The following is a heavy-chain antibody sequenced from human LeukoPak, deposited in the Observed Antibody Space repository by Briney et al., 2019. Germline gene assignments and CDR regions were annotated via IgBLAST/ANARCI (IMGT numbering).Heavy chain of an antibody. CDR3: ARVPYCGGDCYSAYYYGMDV. J-gene: IGHJ6*02. Sequence: SETLSLTCAVYGGSFSGYYWSWIRQPPGKGLEWIGEINHSGSTNYNPSLKSRVTISVDTSKNQFSLKLSSVTAADTAVYYCARVPYCGGDCYSAYYYGMDVWGQGTTVTVSS. D-gene: IGHD2-21*02. V-gene: IGHV4-34*01. CDR2: INHSGST. CDR1: GGSFSGYY.